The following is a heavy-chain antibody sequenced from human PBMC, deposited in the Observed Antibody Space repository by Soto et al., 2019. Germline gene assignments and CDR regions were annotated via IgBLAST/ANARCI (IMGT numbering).Heavy chain of an antibody. CDR1: GYTFTSYG. Sequence: QVQLVQSGAEVKKPGASVKVSCKASGYTFTSYGISWVRQAPGQGLEWMGRSSAYNGNSNYAQKLQGRVPRTTDTSTSTEYMELRSLSSHGTAVYYCARVVGALGHWFDPWGQGTGVTVSS. CDR3: ARVVGALGHWFDP. V-gene: IGHV1-18*01. CDR2: SSAYNGNS. D-gene: IGHD2-15*01. J-gene: IGHJ5*02.